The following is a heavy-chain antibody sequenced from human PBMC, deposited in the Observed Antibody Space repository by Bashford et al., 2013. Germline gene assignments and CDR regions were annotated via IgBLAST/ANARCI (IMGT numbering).Heavy chain of an antibody. D-gene: IGHD6-19*01. Sequence: GGSLRLSCATSGFTFSNYAMDWVRQAPGKGLEWVAVMSYDGSNKDYADSVKGRFTISRDNSKNTLYLQMNSLRVEDTAVYYCATDLSGGWPRTTPILDYWGQGALVTVSS. CDR1: GFTFSNYA. V-gene: IGHV3-30*04. CDR3: ATDLSGGWPRTTPILDY. J-gene: IGHJ4*02. CDR2: MSYDGSNK.